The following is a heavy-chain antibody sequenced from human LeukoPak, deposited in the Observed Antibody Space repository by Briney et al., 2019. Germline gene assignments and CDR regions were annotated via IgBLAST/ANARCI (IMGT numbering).Heavy chain of an antibody. CDR3: ARDSPPDI. Sequence: GGSLRLSCAASGFTFSSYAMHWVRQAPGKGLEWVAVISYDGSNKYYADSVKGRFTISRDNSKNTLYLQMNSLRAEDTAVYYCARDSPPDIWGQGTLVTLSS. J-gene: IGHJ3*02. CDR1: GFTFSSYA. CDR2: ISYDGSNK. V-gene: IGHV3-30*04.